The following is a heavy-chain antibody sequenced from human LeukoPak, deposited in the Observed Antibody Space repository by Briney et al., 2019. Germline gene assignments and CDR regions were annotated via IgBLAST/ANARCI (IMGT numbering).Heavy chain of an antibody. V-gene: IGHV3-21*01. CDR1: GYTFSSYS. CDR2: ISSSSRYI. Sequence: RPGASLRLSCASSGYTFSSYSMKWVRQAPGKGLEWVSSISSSSRYIYYADSVKGRFTISRDNAKNSLYLQMNSLRGADTMAYYCALPIVYIAAAGTFDLSGQGTLVSVSS. CDR3: ALPIVYIAAAGTFDL. J-gene: IGHJ4*02. D-gene: IGHD6-13*01.